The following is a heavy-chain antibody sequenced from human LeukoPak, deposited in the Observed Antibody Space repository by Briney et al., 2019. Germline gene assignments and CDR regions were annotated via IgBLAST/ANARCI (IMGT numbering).Heavy chain of an antibody. CDR3: ARDIVEMATIGDY. Sequence: ASVKVSCKASGYTFTSYGISWVRQAPGQGLEWMGWISAYNGNTNYAQKLQGRVTVTTDTSTSTAYMELRSRRSDDTAVYYCARDIVEMATIGDYWGQGTLVTVSS. CDR2: ISAYNGNT. V-gene: IGHV1-18*01. D-gene: IGHD5-24*01. J-gene: IGHJ4*02. CDR1: GYTFTSYG.